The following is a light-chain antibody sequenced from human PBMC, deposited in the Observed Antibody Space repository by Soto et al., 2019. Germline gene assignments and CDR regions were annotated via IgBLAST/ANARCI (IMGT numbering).Light chain of an antibody. Sequence: EIVLTQSPATQSLSPGERATLSCRASQSVSSSLGWYQQIPGQAPRLLIYDASNRATGIPARFSGSGSGTDFTLTISSLEPEDFAVYYCQQRSNWPRTFGQGTKV. V-gene: IGKV3-11*01. CDR2: DAS. CDR3: QQRSNWPRT. CDR1: QSVSSS. J-gene: IGKJ1*01.